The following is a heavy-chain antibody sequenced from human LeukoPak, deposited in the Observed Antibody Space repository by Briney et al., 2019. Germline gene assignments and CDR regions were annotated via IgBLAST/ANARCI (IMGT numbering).Heavy chain of an antibody. CDR3: ARDHPASITIFGVDPLNWFDP. Sequence: GKSLRLSCAASGFTFSSYAMHWVRQTPGKGLEWVAVISYDGSNKYYADSVKGRFTISRDNSKNTLYLQMNSLRAEDTAVYYCARDHPASITIFGVDPLNWFDPWGQGTLVTVSS. D-gene: IGHD3-3*01. J-gene: IGHJ5*02. CDR1: GFTFSSYA. V-gene: IGHV3-30-3*01. CDR2: ISYDGSNK.